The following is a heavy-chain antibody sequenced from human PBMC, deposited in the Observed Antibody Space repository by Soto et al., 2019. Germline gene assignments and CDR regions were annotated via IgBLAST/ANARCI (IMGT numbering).Heavy chain of an antibody. Sequence: EVQLLESGGGLVQPGGSLRLSCAASGFTFNSYAMTWVRQAPGKGLEWVSAISASGRTTYYADSVKGRFTVSRDNSKKTLYLQMNSLTADDTALHFCAKSSGYAADAFDIWGQGTMVAVSS. CDR3: AKSSGYAADAFDI. CDR2: ISASGRTT. J-gene: IGHJ3*02. CDR1: GFTFNSYA. V-gene: IGHV3-23*01. D-gene: IGHD6-25*01.